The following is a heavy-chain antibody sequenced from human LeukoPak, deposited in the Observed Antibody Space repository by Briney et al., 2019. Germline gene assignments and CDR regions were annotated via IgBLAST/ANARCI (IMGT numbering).Heavy chain of an antibody. J-gene: IGHJ4*02. CDR1: GFTLSSYS. Sequence: AGGSLRLSCAASGFTLSSYSMNWVRQAPGKGLEWVSYISSSGNMIYYADSVMGRFTISRDNAKNSLYLQMNSLRDDDTAVYYCAPNFWSGYVTDYWGQGTLVTVSS. CDR3: APNFWSGYVTDY. V-gene: IGHV3-48*02. CDR2: ISSSGNMI. D-gene: IGHD3-3*01.